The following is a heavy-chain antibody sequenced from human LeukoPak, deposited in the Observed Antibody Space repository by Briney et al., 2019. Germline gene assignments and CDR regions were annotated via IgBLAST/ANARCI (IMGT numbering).Heavy chain of an antibody. Sequence: GESLKIFCKGSGYRFTNYWIAWVRQMPGKGLEWMGIIYPGDSDIRYSPSFQGQVTISADKSISTAYLQWSSLKASDTAMYYCARQEYCSGGSCYTWFDPWGQGTLVTVSS. CDR1: GYRFTNYW. J-gene: IGHJ5*02. CDR3: ARQEYCSGGSCYTWFDP. CDR2: IYPGDSDI. D-gene: IGHD2-15*01. V-gene: IGHV5-51*01.